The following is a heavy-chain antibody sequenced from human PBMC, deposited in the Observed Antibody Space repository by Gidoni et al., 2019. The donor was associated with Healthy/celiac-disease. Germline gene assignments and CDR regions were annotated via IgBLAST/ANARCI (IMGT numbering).Heavy chain of an antibody. CDR3: AKDVPYYDSSGYSV. CDR2: ISGSGGST. J-gene: IGHJ4*02. D-gene: IGHD3-22*01. Sequence: GKGLEWVSAISGSGGSTYYADSVKGRFTISRDNSKNTLYLQMNSLRAEDTAVYYCAKDVPYYDSSGYSVWGQGTLVTVSS. V-gene: IGHV3-23*01.